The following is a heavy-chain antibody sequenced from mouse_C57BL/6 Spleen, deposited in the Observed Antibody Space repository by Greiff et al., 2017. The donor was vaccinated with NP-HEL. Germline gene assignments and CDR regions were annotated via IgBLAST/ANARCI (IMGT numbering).Heavy chain of an antibody. CDR1: GYTFTDYE. CDR3: TRSSYYGSCHVFDY. D-gene: IGHD1-1*01. J-gene: IGHJ2*01. Sequence: VQLQQSGAELVRPGASVTLSCKASGYTFTDYEMHWVKQTPVHGLEWIGAIDPETGCTAYNQKFKGKAILTADTSSSTAYMELSSLTSEDSAGYYCTRSSYYGSCHVFDYWGQGTTLTVSS. V-gene: IGHV1-15*01. CDR2: IDPETGCT.